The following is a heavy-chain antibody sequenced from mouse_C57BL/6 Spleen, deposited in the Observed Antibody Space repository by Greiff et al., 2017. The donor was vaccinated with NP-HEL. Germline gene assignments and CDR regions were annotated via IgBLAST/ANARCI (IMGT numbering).Heavy chain of an antibody. Sequence: VQLQQPGAELVMPGASVKLSCKASGYTFTSYWMHWVKQRPGQGLEWIGEIDPSDSYTNSNQKFKGKSTLTVDKSSSTAYMQLSSLTSEDSAVYYCAVYYSNYVGFAYWGQGTLVTVSA. V-gene: IGHV1-69*01. CDR1: GYTFTSYW. J-gene: IGHJ3*01. CDR3: AVYYSNYVGFAY. CDR2: IDPSDSYT. D-gene: IGHD2-5*01.